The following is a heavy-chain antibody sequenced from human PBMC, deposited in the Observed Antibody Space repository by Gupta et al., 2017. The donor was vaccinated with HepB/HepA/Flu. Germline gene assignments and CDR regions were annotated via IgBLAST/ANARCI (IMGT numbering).Heavy chain of an antibody. D-gene: IGHD3-3*01. V-gene: IGHV3-23*01. Sequence: EVQLLESGGGLVQPGGSLRLSCAASGFTFSNYAMSWVPPAPGKGLEWVSGNSGSGGTTYYADSVKGRFTISRDNSKNTLYLQMNSLRAEDTAVYYCAKSNDFWSGSRNYYMDVWGKGTTVTVSS. CDR2: NSGSGGTT. CDR1: GFTFSNYA. J-gene: IGHJ6*03. CDR3: AKSNDFWSGSRNYYMDV.